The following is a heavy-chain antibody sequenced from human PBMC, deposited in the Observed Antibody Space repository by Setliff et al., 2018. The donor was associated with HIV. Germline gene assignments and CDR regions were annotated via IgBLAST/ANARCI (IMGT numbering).Heavy chain of an antibody. J-gene: IGHJ3*01. V-gene: IGHV1-2*06. Sequence: GASVKVSCKATEYMILAYKMNWMRQAPGQGLEWIGRISPNNGAAEYAPKFQGRVIMTLDTSISTAYLEIPRLTSDDAAVYYCARPRVFDSFDVWGQGTMVTVSS. CDR1: EYMILAYK. CDR2: ISPNNGAA. CDR3: ARPRVFDSFDV.